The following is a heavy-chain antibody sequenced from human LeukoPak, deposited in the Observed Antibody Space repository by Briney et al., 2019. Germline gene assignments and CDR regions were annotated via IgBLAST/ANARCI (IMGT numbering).Heavy chain of an antibody. J-gene: IGHJ4*02. V-gene: IGHV3-9*01. CDR2: ISWNSGSI. D-gene: IGHD6-13*01. CDR3: AKGDLPGVAAAGNY. Sequence: PGRSLRLSCAASGFTFDDYAMHWVRQAPGKGLEWVSGISWNSGSIGYADSVKGRFTISRDNAKNSLYLQMNRLRAEDTALYYCAKGDLPGVAAAGNYWGQGTLVTVSS. CDR1: GFTFDDYA.